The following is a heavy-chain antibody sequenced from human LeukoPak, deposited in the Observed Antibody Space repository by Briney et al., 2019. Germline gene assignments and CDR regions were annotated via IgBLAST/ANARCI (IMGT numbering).Heavy chain of an antibody. Sequence: SETLSLTRTVSGGSISSYYWSWIRQPPGKGLEWIGYIYYSGSTNYNPSLKSRVTISVDTSKNQFSLKLSSVTAADTAVYYCARMTVPAAIVDGWFDPWGQGTLVTVSS. V-gene: IGHV4-59*01. CDR3: ARMTVPAAIVDGWFDP. CDR2: IYYSGST. D-gene: IGHD2-2*02. J-gene: IGHJ5*02. CDR1: GGSISSYY.